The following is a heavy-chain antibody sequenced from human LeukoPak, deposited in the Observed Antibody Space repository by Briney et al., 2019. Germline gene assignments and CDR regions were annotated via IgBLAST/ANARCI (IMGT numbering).Heavy chain of an antibody. CDR3: ARDHTLGYMDV. CDR2: ISSSSSYI. Sequence: PGGSLRLSCAASGFTFSSYAMHWVRQAPGKGLEWVSSISSSSSYIYYADSVKGRFTISRDNAKNSLYLQMSSLRAEDTAVYYCARDHTLGYMDVWGKGTTVTVSS. V-gene: IGHV3-21*01. J-gene: IGHJ6*03. CDR1: GFTFSSYA.